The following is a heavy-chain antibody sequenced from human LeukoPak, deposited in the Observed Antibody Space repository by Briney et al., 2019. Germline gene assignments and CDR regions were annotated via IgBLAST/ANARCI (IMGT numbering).Heavy chain of an antibody. D-gene: IGHD4-23*01. J-gene: IGHJ5*02. CDR2: IYHSGST. CDR1: GYSISSGYY. Sequence: SETLSLTCTASGYSISSGYYWGWIRQPPGKGLEWIGSIYHSGSTYYNPSLKSRVTISVDTSKNQFSLKLSSVTAADTAVYYCARGSNTPFDPWGQGTLVTVSS. CDR3: ARGSNTPFDP. V-gene: IGHV4-38-2*02.